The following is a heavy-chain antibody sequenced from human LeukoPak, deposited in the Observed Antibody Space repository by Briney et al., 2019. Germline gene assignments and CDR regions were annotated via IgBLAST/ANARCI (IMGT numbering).Heavy chain of an antibody. CDR3: ARGQSSGWYPD. CDR2: INNDGSNT. CDR1: GFTFSDAW. V-gene: IGHV3-74*01. J-gene: IGHJ4*02. Sequence: PGGSLRLSCAASGFTFSDAWMHWVRQAPGKGLVWVSRINNDGSNTGYADSVKGRFTTSRDNVKNMVYLQMNSLTAEDTAVYYCARGQSSGWYPDWGQGTLVTVSS. D-gene: IGHD6-19*01.